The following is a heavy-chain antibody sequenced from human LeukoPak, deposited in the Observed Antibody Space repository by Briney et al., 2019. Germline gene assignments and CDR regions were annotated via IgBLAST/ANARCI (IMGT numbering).Heavy chain of an antibody. D-gene: IGHD1-7*01. CDR1: GGTFSSYA. Sequence: GASVKVSCKASGGTFSSYAISWVRQAPGQGLEWMGWINPNSGGTNYAQKFQGWVTMTRDMSISTAYMELSRLRSDDTAVYYCARGCPYNWNYARYNWFDPWGQGTLVTVSS. CDR3: ARGCPYNWNYARYNWFDP. CDR2: INPNSGGT. V-gene: IGHV1-2*04. J-gene: IGHJ5*02.